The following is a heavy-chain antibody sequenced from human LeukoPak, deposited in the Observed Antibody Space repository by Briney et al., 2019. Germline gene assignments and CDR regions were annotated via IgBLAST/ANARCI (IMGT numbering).Heavy chain of an antibody. V-gene: IGHV4-59*01. CDR3: AAGTDIVATIFDY. J-gene: IGHJ4*02. CDR1: GGSISSYY. Sequence: PSENLSRTCTVSGGSISSYYWSWIRQPPGKGLEWIGYIYYSGSTNYSPSLKSRVTISVDTSKNQFSLKLSSVTAADTAVYYCAAGTDIVATIFDYWGQGTLVTVSS. CDR2: IYYSGST. D-gene: IGHD5-12*01.